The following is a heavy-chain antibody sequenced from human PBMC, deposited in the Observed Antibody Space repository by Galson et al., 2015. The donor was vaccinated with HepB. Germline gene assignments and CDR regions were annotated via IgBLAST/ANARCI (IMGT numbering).Heavy chain of an antibody. Sequence: SLRLSCAASGFTFSSYSMNWVRQAPGKGLEWVSSISSSSSYIYYADSVKGRFTISRDNAKNSLYLQMNSLRAEDTAVYYCARLGSYQGNWYFDLWGRGTLVTVSS. V-gene: IGHV3-21*01. CDR1: GFTFSSYS. D-gene: IGHD1-26*01. CDR2: ISSSSSYI. CDR3: ARLGSYQGNWYFDL. J-gene: IGHJ2*01.